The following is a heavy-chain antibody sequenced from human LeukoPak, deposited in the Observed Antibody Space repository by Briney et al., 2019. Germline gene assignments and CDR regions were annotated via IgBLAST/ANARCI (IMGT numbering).Heavy chain of an antibody. Sequence: PGRSLRLSCAASGFTFDDYAMHWVRQAPGKGPEWVSGISWNSGSIGYADSVKGRFTISRDNAKNSLYLQMNSLRAEDTALYYCAKDMRGVVVPPHDAFDIWGQGTMVTVSS. J-gene: IGHJ3*02. CDR3: AKDMRGVVVPPHDAFDI. V-gene: IGHV3-9*01. D-gene: IGHD2-2*01. CDR2: ISWNSGSI. CDR1: GFTFDDYA.